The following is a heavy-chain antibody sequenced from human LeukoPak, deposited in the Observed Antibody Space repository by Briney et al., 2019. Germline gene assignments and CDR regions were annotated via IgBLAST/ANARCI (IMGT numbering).Heavy chain of an antibody. D-gene: IGHD3-22*01. CDR1: GGSISSYY. CDR3: ARSGFYYYDSSGLYAFDI. J-gene: IGHJ3*02. Sequence: SETLSLTCTVSGGSISSYYWSWIRQSPGKGLEWIGYIYTSGSTNYNPSLKSRVTISVDTSKNQFSLKLSSVTAADTAVYYCARSGFYYYDSSGLYAFDIWGQGTMVTVSS. CDR2: IYTSGST. V-gene: IGHV4-4*09.